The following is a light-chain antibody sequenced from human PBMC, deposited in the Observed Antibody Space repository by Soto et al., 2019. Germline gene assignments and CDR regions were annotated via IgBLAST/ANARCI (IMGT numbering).Light chain of an antibody. CDR2: SNN. CDR1: SSNIGSNT. J-gene: IGLJ1*01. V-gene: IGLV1-44*01. CDR3: AAWDDSLNGLYV. Sequence: QSVLTQPPSASGTPGQRVTISCSGSSSNIGSNTVNWYQQLPGTAPKLLIYSNNQRPSGVPDRFSGSKSGTSASLAISGLQSEDEADYPCAAWDDSLNGLYVFGTGTKLTVL.